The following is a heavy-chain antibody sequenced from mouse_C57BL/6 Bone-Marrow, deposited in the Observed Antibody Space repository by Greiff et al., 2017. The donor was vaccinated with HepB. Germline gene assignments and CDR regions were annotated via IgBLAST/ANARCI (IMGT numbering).Heavy chain of an antibody. CDR1: GYTFTSYW. CDR2: IYPGSGST. Sequence: QVQLQQPGAELVKPGASVKLSCKASGYTFTSYWITWVQQTPGQGLEWIGDIYPGSGSTYYNEKFKSKATLTVDTSSSTVDMQLSSLTSEDSAVYYCARGLLLLRAWVDYWGQGTLVTVSA. D-gene: IGHD2-12*01. J-gene: IGHJ3*01. V-gene: IGHV1-55*01. CDR3: ARGLLLLRAWVDY.